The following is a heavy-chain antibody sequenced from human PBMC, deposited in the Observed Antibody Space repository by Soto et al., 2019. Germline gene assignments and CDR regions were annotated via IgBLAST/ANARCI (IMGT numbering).Heavy chain of an antibody. J-gene: IGHJ1*01. Sequence: PSETLSLTCSVSGVSISTYHWSWIRQPAGKGLEWIGRIYYTGSTDYNPSLKSRVTMSVDTSKNQFSLKVSSVTAADTAVYYCATDCSGGACSTASFDGWGQGTLVPVSS. CDR1: GVSISTYH. V-gene: IGHV4-4*07. D-gene: IGHD2-15*01. CDR3: ATDCSGGACSTASFDG. CDR2: IYYTGST.